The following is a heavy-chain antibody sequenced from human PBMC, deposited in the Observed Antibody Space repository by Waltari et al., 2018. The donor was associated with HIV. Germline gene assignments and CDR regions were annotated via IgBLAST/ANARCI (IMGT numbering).Heavy chain of an antibody. CDR3: ARGRMGYYGSGSYFDY. J-gene: IGHJ4*02. CDR2: MNPKNGKK. Sequence: QVQLVQSGTAVKKPGASLRVSCKASGYTFSDFDINWVRQAPGQGFEWLGCMNPKNGKKGYAKKFQGRISMTRNNSLTTSFLEVRDVRSDYMAIYFCARGRMGYYGSGSYFDYWGQGTPVIVSS. V-gene: IGHV1-8*02. CDR1: GYTFSDFD. D-gene: IGHD3-10*01.